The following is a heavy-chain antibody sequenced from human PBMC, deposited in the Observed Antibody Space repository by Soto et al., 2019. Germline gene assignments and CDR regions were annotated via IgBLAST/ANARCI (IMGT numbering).Heavy chain of an antibody. Sequence: GGSLRLSCAASGFTFSSYAMHWVRQAPGKGLEWVAVISYDGSNKYYADSVKGRFTISRDNSKNTLYLQMNSLRAEDTAVYYCARGDYDILTGLLSGYYYYGMDVWGQGTTVTVSS. CDR1: GFTFSSYA. CDR3: ARGDYDILTGLLSGYYYYGMDV. CDR2: ISYDGSNK. D-gene: IGHD3-9*01. J-gene: IGHJ6*02. V-gene: IGHV3-30-3*01.